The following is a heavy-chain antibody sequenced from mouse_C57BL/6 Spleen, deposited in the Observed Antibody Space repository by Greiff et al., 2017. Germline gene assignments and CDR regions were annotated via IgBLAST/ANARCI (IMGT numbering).Heavy chain of an antibody. CDR2: ISSGSSTI. Sequence: EVKLVESGGGLVKPGGSLTLSCAASGFTFSDYGMHWVRQAPEKGLEWVAYISSGSSTIYYAATVKGRFTISRDNAKNTVFLQMTSLSYEDTAMYYCAREAWFAYWGQGTLVTVSA. V-gene: IGHV5-17*01. CDR1: GFTFSDYG. CDR3: AREAWFAY. J-gene: IGHJ3*01.